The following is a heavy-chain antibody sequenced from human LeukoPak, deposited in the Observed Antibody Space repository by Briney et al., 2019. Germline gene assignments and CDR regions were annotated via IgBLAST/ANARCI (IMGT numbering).Heavy chain of an antibody. CDR1: GFTFSSYE. CDR2: ISSSGSSI. Sequence: GGSLRLSCAASGFTFSSYEMNWVRQAPGKGLEWVSCISSSGSSIYYADSVKGRFTISRDNAKNSLYLQMNSLRAEDTAVYYCARDSSGWYYFDYWGQGILVTVSS. CDR3: ARDSSGWYYFDY. D-gene: IGHD6-19*01. V-gene: IGHV3-48*03. J-gene: IGHJ4*02.